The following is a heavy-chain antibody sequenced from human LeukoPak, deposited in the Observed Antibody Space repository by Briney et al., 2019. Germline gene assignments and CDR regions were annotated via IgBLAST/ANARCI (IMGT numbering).Heavy chain of an antibody. CDR1: GFSLSTSGVG. Sequence: SGPTLVKPTQTLTLTCTFSGFSLSTSGVGVGWIRQPPGKALEWLALIYWDDDKRYSPSLKSRLTITKDTSKNQVVLTMTNMDPVDTATYYCAHRSYYDSSGYYKGFDYWGQGTLVTVSS. CDR2: IYWDDDK. CDR3: AHRSYYDSSGYYKGFDY. D-gene: IGHD3-22*01. J-gene: IGHJ4*02. V-gene: IGHV2-5*02.